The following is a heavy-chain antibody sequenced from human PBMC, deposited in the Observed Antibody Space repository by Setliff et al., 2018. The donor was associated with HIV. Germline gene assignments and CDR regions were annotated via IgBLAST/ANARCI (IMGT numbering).Heavy chain of an antibody. CDR3: ARLLRRPHDFVYMDV. Sequence: PGESLKISCKGSGYTFSNFWISWVRQMPGKGLEWMGRLDPRDSYTDYSPSFQGHVTISGDKSSSTAYLQWSSLKASDTATYYCARLLRRPHDFVYMDVWGKGTTVTVSS. V-gene: IGHV5-10-1*01. CDR2: LDPRDSYT. J-gene: IGHJ6*03. CDR1: GYTFSNFW. D-gene: IGHD1-1*01.